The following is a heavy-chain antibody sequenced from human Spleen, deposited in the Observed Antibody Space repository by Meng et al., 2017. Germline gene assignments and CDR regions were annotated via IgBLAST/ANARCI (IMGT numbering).Heavy chain of an antibody. Sequence: SETLSLTCAVYGGSFRGYYWSWVRQSPGKGLEWIGEIDPTGGTHYNPSLKSRVTISLDTSKNHFSLRLSSVTAADTAMYYCARSGSWYGIDYWGQGTMVTVSS. J-gene: IGHJ4*02. V-gene: IGHV4-34*01. CDR2: IDPTGGT. D-gene: IGHD6-13*01. CDR3: ARSGSWYGIDY. CDR1: GGSFRGYY.